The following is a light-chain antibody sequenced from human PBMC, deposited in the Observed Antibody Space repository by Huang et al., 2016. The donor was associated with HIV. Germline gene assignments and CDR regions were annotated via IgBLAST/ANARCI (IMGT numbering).Light chain of an antibody. CDR1: QRVKLN. CDR2: AAS. CDR3: QHYNNWPPRYT. J-gene: IGKJ2*01. V-gene: IGKV3-15*01. Sequence: ETVMTQSPVILSVSPGESATLSCRASQRVKLNLAWYQQRPGQPPRLLIYAASTRANGVPPRFSGSGSETEFTLTISDLQSEDFALYYCQHYNNWPPRYTFGQGTKLDIK.